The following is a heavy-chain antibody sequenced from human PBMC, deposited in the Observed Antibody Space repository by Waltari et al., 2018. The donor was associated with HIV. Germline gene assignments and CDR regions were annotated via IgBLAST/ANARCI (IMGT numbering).Heavy chain of an antibody. CDR3: VRDSYGFDI. J-gene: IGHJ6*01. CDR2: TLYRSQWVF. CDR1: KDSLSSNSAA. V-gene: IGHV6-1*02. Sequence: QVRLQQSGPGLMKTSQTLSLTCDISKDSLSSNSAAWNWVRRSPSRGFEWLGKTLYRSQWVFDYAGSLKGRLSISVDIAMNQFSLHLTSLIPDDTATYYCVRDSYGFDIWGQGSPVNV.